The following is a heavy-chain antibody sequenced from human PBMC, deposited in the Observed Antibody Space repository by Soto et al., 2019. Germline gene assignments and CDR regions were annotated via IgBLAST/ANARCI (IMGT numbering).Heavy chain of an antibody. D-gene: IGHD2-2*01. V-gene: IGHV3-7*05. CDR3: ARDLWGTSSWFDP. CDR1: GFTFSSYW. CDR2: IKQDGSEK. J-gene: IGHJ5*02. Sequence: EVQLVESGGGLVQPGGSLRLSCAASGFTFSSYWMSWVRQAPGKGLEWVANIKQDGSEKYYVDSVKGRFTISRDNAKNPLYLQMNSLRAEDTAVYYCARDLWGTSSWFDPWGQGTLVTVSS.